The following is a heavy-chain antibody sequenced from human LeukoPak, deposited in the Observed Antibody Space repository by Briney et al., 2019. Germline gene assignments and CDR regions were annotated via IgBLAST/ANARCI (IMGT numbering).Heavy chain of an antibody. CDR3: ARGSYYDFWSGRNWFDP. CDR2: INSDGSST. V-gene: IGHV3-74*01. Sequence: GGSPRLSCAASGFTFSSYWMHWVRQAPGKGLVWVSRINSDGSSTSYADSVKGRFTISRDNAKNTLYLQMNSLRAEDTAVYYCARGSYYDFWSGRNWFDPWGQGTLVTVSS. J-gene: IGHJ5*02. D-gene: IGHD3-3*01. CDR1: GFTFSSYW.